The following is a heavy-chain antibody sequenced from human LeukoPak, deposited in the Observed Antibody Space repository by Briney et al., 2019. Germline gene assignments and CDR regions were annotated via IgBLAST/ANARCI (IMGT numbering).Heavy chain of an antibody. J-gene: IGHJ3*02. Sequence: QPGGSLRLSCAASGFTFSSYEMNWVRQAPGKGLEWVSYIYTSGSNIYYADSVKGRFTISRDNAKNSLYLQMNSLRAEDTAVYYCAREGWNDDFDIWGQGTMVTVSP. CDR3: AREGWNDDFDI. D-gene: IGHD1-1*01. V-gene: IGHV3-48*03. CDR1: GFTFSSYE. CDR2: IYTSGSNI.